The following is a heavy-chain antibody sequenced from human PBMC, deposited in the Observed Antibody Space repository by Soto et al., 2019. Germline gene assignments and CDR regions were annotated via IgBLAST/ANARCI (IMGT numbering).Heavy chain of an antibody. V-gene: IGHV4-39*01. D-gene: IGHD6-13*01. J-gene: IGHJ5*02. Sequence: QPPGKGLEWIGSIYYSGSTYYNPSLKSRVTISVDTSKNQFSLKLSSVTAAYPAVYYCIAAAGPWDWFDPWGQGTL. CDR2: IYYSGST. CDR3: IAAAGPWDWFDP.